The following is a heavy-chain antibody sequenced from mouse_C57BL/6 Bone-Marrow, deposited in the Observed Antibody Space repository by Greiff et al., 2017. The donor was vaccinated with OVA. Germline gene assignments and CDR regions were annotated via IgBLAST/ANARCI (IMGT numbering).Heavy chain of an antibody. D-gene: IGHD2-2*01. CDR3: AVYGYDAGFAY. CDR2: IHPNSGST. J-gene: IGHJ3*01. CDR1: GYTFTSYW. Sequence: VQLQQPGAELVKPGASVKLSCKASGYTFTSYWLHWVKQRPGQGLEWIGMIHPNSGSTNYNEKFKSKATLTVDKSSSTAYMQLSSLTSEDSAVYYCAVYGYDAGFAYWGQGTLVTVSA. V-gene: IGHV1-64*01.